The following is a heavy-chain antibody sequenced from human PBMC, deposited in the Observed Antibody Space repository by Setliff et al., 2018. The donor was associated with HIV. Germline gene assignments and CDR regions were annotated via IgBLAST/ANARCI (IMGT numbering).Heavy chain of an antibody. V-gene: IGHV4-61*09. J-gene: IGHJ4*02. Sequence: PSETLSLTCTVSGGSIRTGNYYWNWIRQPAGKGLEWIGHIHTTGSITYNPSLRSRVTISLDTSKNQVSLGLASVTAADTAVYYCARDGGGSGWSLGEFDFWGQGTLVTSPQ. D-gene: IGHD6-19*01. CDR1: GGSIRTGNYY. CDR2: IHTTGSI. CDR3: ARDGGGSGWSLGEFDF.